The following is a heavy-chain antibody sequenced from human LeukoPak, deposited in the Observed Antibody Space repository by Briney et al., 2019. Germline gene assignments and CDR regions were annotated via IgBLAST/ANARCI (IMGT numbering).Heavy chain of an antibody. CDR2: INPNSGGT. J-gene: IGHJ6*03. V-gene: IGHV1-2*02. D-gene: IGHD2-8*02. CDR3: ARGLVAHDEGDFVYYYYMDV. Sequence: ASVKVSCKASGYTFTGYYMHWVRQAPGQGLEWMGWINPNSGGTNYAQKFQGRVTMTRDTSISTAYMELSRLRSDDTAVYYCARGLVAHDEGDFVYYYYMDVWGKGTTVTVSS. CDR1: GYTFTGYY.